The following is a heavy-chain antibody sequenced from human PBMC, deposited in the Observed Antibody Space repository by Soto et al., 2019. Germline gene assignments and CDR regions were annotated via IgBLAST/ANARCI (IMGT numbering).Heavy chain of an antibody. J-gene: IGHJ5*02. Sequence: QVQLVQSGAEVKKPGSSVKVSCKASADTFNSYSLSWLRQAPGQRLEWMGGITPVFGTADYAQSFQDRLTITADDSTSTVYMELSSLRSDDKAVYYCARSLEGTTVTNWFDPWGQGALVTVSS. V-gene: IGHV1-69*01. CDR1: ADTFNSYS. CDR3: ARSLEGTTVTNWFDP. CDR2: ITPVFGTA. D-gene: IGHD4-17*01.